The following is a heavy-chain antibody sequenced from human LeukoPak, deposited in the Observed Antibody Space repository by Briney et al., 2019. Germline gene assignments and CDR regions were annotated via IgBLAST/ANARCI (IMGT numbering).Heavy chain of an antibody. CDR1: GFTFSSYG. D-gene: IGHD6-6*01. CDR3: ARDLALAYLDSSSPPETGYYFDY. J-gene: IGHJ4*02. Sequence: GGSLRLSCAASGFTFSSYGMHWVRQAPGKGLEWVAVMWYDGSNKYYADSVKGRFTISRDNSKNTLYLQMNSLRAEDTAVYYCARDLALAYLDSSSPPETGYYFDYWGQGTLVTVSS. CDR2: MWYDGSNK. V-gene: IGHV3-33*08.